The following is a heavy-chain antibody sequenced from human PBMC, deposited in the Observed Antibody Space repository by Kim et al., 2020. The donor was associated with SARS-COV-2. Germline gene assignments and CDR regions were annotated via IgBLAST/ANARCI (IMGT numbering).Heavy chain of an antibody. CDR2: INHSGST. V-gene: IGHV4-34*01. J-gene: IGHJ5*02. D-gene: IGHD5-12*01. CDR1: GGSFSGYY. Sequence: SETLSLTCAVYGGSFSGYYWSWIRQPPGKGLEWIGEINHSGSTNYNPSLKSRVTISVDTSKNQFSLKLSSVTAADTAVYYCARVNAQNERWLQFRRVHWFDPWGQGTLVTVSS. CDR3: ARVNAQNERWLQFRRVHWFDP.